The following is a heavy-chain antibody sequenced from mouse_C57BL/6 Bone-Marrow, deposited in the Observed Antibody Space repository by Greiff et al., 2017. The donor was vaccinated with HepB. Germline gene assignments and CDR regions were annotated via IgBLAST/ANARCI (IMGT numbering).Heavy chain of an antibody. J-gene: IGHJ4*01. CDR1: GYTFTDYY. Sequence: VQLQQSGAELVRPGASVKLSCKASGYTFTDYYINWVKQRPGQGLEWIARIYPGSGNTYYNEKFKGKATLTAQQSSSTAYMQLSSLTSEDSAVYFCARVTTVVAYYAMDYWGQGTSVTVSS. D-gene: IGHD1-1*01. V-gene: IGHV1-76*01. CDR2: IYPGSGNT. CDR3: ARVTTVVAYYAMDY.